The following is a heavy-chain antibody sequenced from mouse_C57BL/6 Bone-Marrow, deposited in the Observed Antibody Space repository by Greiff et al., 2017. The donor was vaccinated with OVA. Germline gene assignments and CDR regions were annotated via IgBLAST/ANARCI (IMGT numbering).Heavy chain of an antibody. CDR3: ARRNPYYAMDY. V-gene: IGHV5-2*01. CDR1: EYEFPSHD. CDR2: INSDGGST. Sequence: EVKVVESGGGLVKPGESLKLSCESTEYEFPSHDMSWVRKTPEKRLELVAAINSDGGSTYYPDTMERRFIISRDNTKKTLYLQMSSLRSEDTALYYCARRNPYYAMDYRGQGASVTVSS. J-gene: IGHJ4*01. D-gene: IGHD6-1*01.